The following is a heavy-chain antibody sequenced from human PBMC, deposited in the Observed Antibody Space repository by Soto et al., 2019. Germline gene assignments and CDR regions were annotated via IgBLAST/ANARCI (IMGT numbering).Heavy chain of an antibody. Sequence: QVQLVQSGAEVKKPGASVKVSCKASGYTFTSYGISWVRQAPGQGLEWMGWISAHNGNTNYAQKLQGRVTMTTDTSTSTAYMELRSLRSDDTAVYYCARDGGSGWYFETHAFDIWGQGTMVTVSS. CDR2: ISAHNGNT. J-gene: IGHJ3*02. V-gene: IGHV1-18*01. CDR3: ARDGGSGWYFETHAFDI. D-gene: IGHD6-19*01. CDR1: GYTFTSYG.